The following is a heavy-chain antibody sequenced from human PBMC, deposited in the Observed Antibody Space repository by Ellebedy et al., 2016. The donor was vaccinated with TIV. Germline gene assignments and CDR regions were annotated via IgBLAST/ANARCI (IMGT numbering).Heavy chain of an antibody. CDR2: IYYSGST. Sequence: GSLRLXCTVSGGSISSSSYYWGWIRQPPGKGLEWIGSIYYSGSTYYNPSLKSRVTISVDTSKNQFSLKLSSVTAADTAVYYCARDPLGLFDYWGQGTLVTVSS. CDR1: GGSISSSSYY. J-gene: IGHJ4*02. CDR3: ARDPLGLFDY. V-gene: IGHV4-39*07. D-gene: IGHD3-16*01.